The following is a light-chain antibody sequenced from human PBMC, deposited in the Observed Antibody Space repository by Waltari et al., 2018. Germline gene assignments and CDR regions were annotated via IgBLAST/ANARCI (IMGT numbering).Light chain of an antibody. CDR3: MQGTHWLWT. CDR2: KVS. Sequence: DVVMTQSPLSLPVTLGQPASISCRSSQSLVHRDGNTYLNWFQQRPGQSTRRLIYKVSNRDSGVPNRFSGSGSGTDFTLKISRVEAEDVGVYYCMQGTHWLWTVGQGTKVEIK. V-gene: IGKV2-30*02. J-gene: IGKJ1*01. CDR1: QSLVHRDGNTY.